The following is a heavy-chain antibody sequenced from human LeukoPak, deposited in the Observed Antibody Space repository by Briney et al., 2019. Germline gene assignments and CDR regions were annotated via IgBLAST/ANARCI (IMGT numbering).Heavy chain of an antibody. Sequence: GGSLRLSCAASGFTFDDYAMHWVRQAPEKGLEWVSSIGWNSGTIGYADSVRGRFTISRDNAKNSLYLQMNSLRAEDTALYYCAKDMAYSGYDYFDYWGQGTLVTVSS. J-gene: IGHJ4*02. CDR2: IGWNSGTI. V-gene: IGHV3-9*01. D-gene: IGHD5-12*01. CDR1: GFTFDDYA. CDR3: AKDMAYSGYDYFDY.